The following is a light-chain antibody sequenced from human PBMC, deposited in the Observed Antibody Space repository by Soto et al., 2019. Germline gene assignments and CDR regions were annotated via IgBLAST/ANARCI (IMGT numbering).Light chain of an antibody. CDR1: SSDVGSYNL. CDR2: EAS. J-gene: IGLJ1*01. CDR3: CSYAGSSTWV. V-gene: IGLV2-23*01. Sequence: QSALTQPASVSGSPGQSITISCTGTSSDVGSYNLVSWYQQHPGKVPKIMIYEASKRPSGAPNRFPGSKSGNTASLTISGLQAEDEADYYCCSYAGSSTWVFGTGTKLTVL.